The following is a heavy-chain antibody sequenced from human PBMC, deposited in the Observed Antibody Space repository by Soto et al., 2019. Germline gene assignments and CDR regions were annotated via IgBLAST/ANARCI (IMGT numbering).Heavy chain of an antibody. J-gene: IGHJ4*01. V-gene: IGHV1-18*01. Sequence: ASVKVSCKASGDTFSSYVISWVRQAPGQGLEWMGWISVYNGNTNYAQKVQGRVTMTTDTSTSTAYMELRSLRSDDTAVYYCARDIMVRGLGRKYFDQWGQGTLVTVSS. CDR3: ARDIMVRGLGRKYFDQ. CDR1: GDTFSSYV. CDR2: ISVYNGNT. D-gene: IGHD3-10*01.